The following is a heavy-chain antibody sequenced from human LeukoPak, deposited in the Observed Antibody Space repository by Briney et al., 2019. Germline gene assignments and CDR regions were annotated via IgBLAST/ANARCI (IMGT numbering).Heavy chain of an antibody. V-gene: IGHV3-23*01. CDR2: ISGSGGST. CDR1: GFTFSSHA. Sequence: GGSLRLSCAASGFTFSSHAMSWVRQAPGKGREWASAISGSGGSTNYADSVKGRFTISRDNSKNTLYLQMNSLRVEDTAVYYCAKDWGWSYYFDYWGQGTLVTVSS. D-gene: IGHD3-16*01. J-gene: IGHJ4*02. CDR3: AKDWGWSYYFDY.